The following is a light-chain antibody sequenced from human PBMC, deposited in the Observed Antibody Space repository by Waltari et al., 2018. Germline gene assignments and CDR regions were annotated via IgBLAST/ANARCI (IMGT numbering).Light chain of an antibody. CDR1: TGTVTSSHF. V-gene: IGLV7-46*01. Sequence: QVLVTKDSSVTVSPGETVTLTCGTNTGTVTSSHFTYWSQKKPGQAPITLIYDTSNKQSWTPARFWGSLRGGKAALTLSGAQPEDEAEYYCLLLLGGGHVTFGGGTKLTVL. J-gene: IGLJ2*01. CDR2: DTS. CDR3: LLLLGGGHVT.